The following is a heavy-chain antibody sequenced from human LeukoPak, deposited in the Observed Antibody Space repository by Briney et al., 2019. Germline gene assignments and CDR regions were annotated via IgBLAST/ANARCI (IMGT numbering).Heavy chain of an antibody. J-gene: IGHJ4*02. CDR1: GFTFTTYT. V-gene: IGHV3-64*02. CDR3: ARERAYYYFDY. CDR2: VVGNGGAT. D-gene: IGHD2-21*01. Sequence: GGSLRLSCVASGFTFTTYTIHWIRQAPGKGLEYVSAVVGNGGATYYADSVKGRSTISRDNSKNTVYLQMGSLRAEDTAVYYCARERAYYYFDYWGQGAQVTVSS.